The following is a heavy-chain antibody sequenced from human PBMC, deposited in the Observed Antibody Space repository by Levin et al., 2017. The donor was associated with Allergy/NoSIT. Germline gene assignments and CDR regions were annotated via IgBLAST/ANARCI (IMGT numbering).Heavy chain of an antibody. Sequence: GGSLRLSCAASGFTFSNAWMSWVRQGPGKGLEWLGRIRRNSDGGATEYAAPVKGRFTISRDDSKNTLYLQMNSLETEDTAVYYCATGSNRYDSSDFDRWGQGTLVTVSS. CDR2: IRRNSDGGAT. CDR1: GFTFSNAW. V-gene: IGHV3-15*01. J-gene: IGHJ4*02. D-gene: IGHD3-22*01. CDR3: ATGSNRYDSSDFDR.